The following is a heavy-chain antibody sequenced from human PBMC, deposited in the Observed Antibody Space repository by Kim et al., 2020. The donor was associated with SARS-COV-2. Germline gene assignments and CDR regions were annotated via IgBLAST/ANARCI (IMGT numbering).Heavy chain of an antibody. CDR3: ARGMVSSGFDV. V-gene: IGHV3-74*01. CDR2: ISSNGRYT. CDR1: GFSVSNYW. Sequence: GGSLRLSCAASGFSVSNYWINWVRHAPGKGLVWVSRISSNGRYTHYADSVKGRFTLSRDNAENTLFLQMNSLRAEDTAVYYCARGMVSSGFDVWGQGTTVTVSS. D-gene: IGHD3-10*01. J-gene: IGHJ6*02.